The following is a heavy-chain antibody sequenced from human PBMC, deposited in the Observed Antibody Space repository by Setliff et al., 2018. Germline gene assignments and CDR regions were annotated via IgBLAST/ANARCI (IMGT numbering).Heavy chain of an antibody. V-gene: IGHV4-39*01. J-gene: IGHJ5*02. Sequence: PSETLSLTCTVSGGPINSDRYYWGWIRQPPGKGLEWIGSIYYSGNIYYNPSLKSRVTMSVDTSKNQFSLKLRSVTAADTAIYYCARHVDCSGGRCYSLSNWFDPWGPGTLVTVSS. CDR1: GGPINSDRYY. D-gene: IGHD2-15*01. CDR2: IYYSGNI. CDR3: ARHVDCSGGRCYSLSNWFDP.